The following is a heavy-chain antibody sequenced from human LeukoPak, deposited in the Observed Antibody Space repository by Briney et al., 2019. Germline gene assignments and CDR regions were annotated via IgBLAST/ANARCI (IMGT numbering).Heavy chain of an antibody. J-gene: IGHJ6*03. V-gene: IGHV3-23*01. Sequence: GGSLRLSCAASGFTFSSYAMSWVRQAPGKGLEWVSAISGSGGTTYYVDSVKGRFTISRDNSKNTLYLQMNSLRAEDTAVYYCAKGGEWLVASAYYYYYMDVWGKGTTVTISS. CDR1: GFTFSSYA. CDR2: ISGSGGTT. D-gene: IGHD6-19*01. CDR3: AKGGEWLVASAYYYYYMDV.